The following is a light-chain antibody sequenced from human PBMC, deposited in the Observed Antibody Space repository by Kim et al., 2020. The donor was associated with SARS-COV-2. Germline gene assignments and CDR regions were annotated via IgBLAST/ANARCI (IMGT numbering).Light chain of an antibody. J-gene: IGKJ1*01. CDR3: QKYRSYTWT. CDR2: KAS. V-gene: IGKV1-5*03. Sequence: ASVGVRVDITCRASRNLGTYLAWYQQKSGEAPNLLIYKASTLKSGVPSRFSGSGSGSEFTLTISSLQPDDFVTYFCQKYRSYTWTFGQGTKVEIK. CDR1: RNLGTY.